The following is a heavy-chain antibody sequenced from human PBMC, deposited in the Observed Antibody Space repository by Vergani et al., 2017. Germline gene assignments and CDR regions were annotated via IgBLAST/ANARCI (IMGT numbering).Heavy chain of an antibody. CDR1: GGSISSSSYY. Sequence: QLQLPESGPGLVKPSETLSLTCTVSGGSISSSSYYWGWIRQPPGKGLEWIGSIYYSGSTYYNPSLKSRVTISVDTSKNQFSLKLSSVTAADTAVYYCASQGRDYGDYVWFDPWGQGTLVTVSS. V-gene: IGHV4-39*01. CDR3: ASQGRDYGDYVWFDP. J-gene: IGHJ5*02. CDR2: IYYSGST. D-gene: IGHD4-17*01.